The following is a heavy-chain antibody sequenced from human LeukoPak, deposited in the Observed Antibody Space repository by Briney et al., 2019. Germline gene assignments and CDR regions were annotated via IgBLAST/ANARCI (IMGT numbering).Heavy chain of an antibody. Sequence: GRSLRPSCAASGFTFSTYGMHWVRQAPGKGLEWVAVIWYDGSNKYYADSVKGRFTISRDNSKNVLYLQMNSLRAEDTAVYYCAASYHNILTGYFPNWFDPWGQGTLVTVSS. V-gene: IGHV3-33*01. CDR2: IWYDGSNK. J-gene: IGHJ5*02. D-gene: IGHD3-9*01. CDR1: GFTFSTYG. CDR3: AASYHNILTGYFPNWFDP.